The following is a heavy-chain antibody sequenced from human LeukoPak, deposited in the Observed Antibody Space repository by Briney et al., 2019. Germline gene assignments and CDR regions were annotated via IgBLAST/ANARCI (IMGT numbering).Heavy chain of an antibody. J-gene: IGHJ4*02. V-gene: IGHV3-7*01. CDR2: IKEDGSET. CDR1: GFTFSKSW. CDR3: SVSLNS. Sequence: GGSLRLSCAASGFTFSKSWMDWVRQAPGKGLEWVANIKEDGSETYYVDSAKGRFTISRDNPKNSLYLQMDSLRVEDTAIYYCSVSLNSWGQGTLVTVSS.